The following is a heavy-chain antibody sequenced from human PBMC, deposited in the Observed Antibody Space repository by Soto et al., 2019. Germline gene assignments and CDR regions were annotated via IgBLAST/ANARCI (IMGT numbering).Heavy chain of an antibody. CDR3: ARDLEFRDGNISHLDY. Sequence: SETLSLTCTVSGGSISSGDYYWTWIRQPPGKGLEWIGYIYNSVSTYYNPSLKSRVTISLDTSKNQFSLKLSSVAAAYTAVYYCARDLEFRDGNISHLDYWGQGTLVTVSS. J-gene: IGHJ4*02. CDR1: GGSISSGDYY. CDR2: IYNSVST. D-gene: IGHD3-10*01. V-gene: IGHV4-30-4*01.